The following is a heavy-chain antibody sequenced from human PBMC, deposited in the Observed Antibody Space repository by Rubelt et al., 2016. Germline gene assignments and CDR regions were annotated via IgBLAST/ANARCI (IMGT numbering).Heavy chain of an antibody. CDR3: ARGLARAAAAPRRLWFDP. J-gene: IGHJ5*02. D-gene: IGHD6-13*01. V-gene: IGHV4-34*01. Sequence: QVQLQQWGAGLLKPSETLSLTCAVYGGSLSGYYWSWIRQPPGKGLEWMGEINHSGSTNYNTTLTSRVTITVATAKNQFSLKLSSVTVADTAVYYCARGLARAAAAPRRLWFDPWGQGTLVTVSS. CDR1: GGSLSGYY. CDR2: INHSGST.